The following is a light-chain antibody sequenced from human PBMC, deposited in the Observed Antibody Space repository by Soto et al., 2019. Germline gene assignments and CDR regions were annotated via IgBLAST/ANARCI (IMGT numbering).Light chain of an antibody. V-gene: IGKV1-27*01. CDR1: QSISRY. CDR3: QKYNSAPLT. J-gene: IGKJ4*01. CDR2: AAS. Sequence: DIQMTQSPSSLSASVGDRVTITCRASQSISRYLNWYQQKPGKAPKLLIYAASSLQSGVPSRFSGSGSGTDFTLTISSLQPEDVGTYYCQKYNSAPLTFGGGTKVDIK.